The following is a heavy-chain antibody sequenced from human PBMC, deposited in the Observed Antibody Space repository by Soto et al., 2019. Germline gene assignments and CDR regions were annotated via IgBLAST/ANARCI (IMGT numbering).Heavy chain of an antibody. D-gene: IGHD6-19*01. J-gene: IGHJ4*02. CDR1: GYTFTSYA. Sequence: ASVKLSCKDSGYTFTSYAMHWVRQAPGQRLEWMGWINAGNGNTKYSQKFQGRVTITRDTSASTAYMELSSLRSEDTAVYYCARVIGGWYYFDYWGQGTLVTVSS. CDR2: INAGNGNT. V-gene: IGHV1-3*01. CDR3: ARVIGGWYYFDY.